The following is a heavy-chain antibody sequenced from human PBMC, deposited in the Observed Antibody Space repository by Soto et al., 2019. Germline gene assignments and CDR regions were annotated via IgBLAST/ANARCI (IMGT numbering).Heavy chain of an antibody. CDR1: GYTFTSYA. Sequence: ASLKCSCKASGYTFTSYAMHWVRQAPGQRLEWMGWINAGNGNTKYSQKFHGRVTITRDTSASTAYMELSSLRAEDTALYYCAKCMQAYWNYDAHHIWGQGTMVTVSS. CDR3: AKCMQAYWNYDAHHI. D-gene: IGHD1-7*01. CDR2: INAGNGNT. V-gene: IGHV1-3*01. J-gene: IGHJ3*02.